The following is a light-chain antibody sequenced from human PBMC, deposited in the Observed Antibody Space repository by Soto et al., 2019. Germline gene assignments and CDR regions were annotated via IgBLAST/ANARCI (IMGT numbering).Light chain of an antibody. J-gene: IGKJ5*01. CDR3: QQYNNWPPIT. V-gene: IGKV3-15*01. CDR2: GAY. CDR1: QSVSSN. Sequence: EIVLTQAPATLSLSPRQRPTVGWKASQSVSSNLASYQQKPGQAPRLIIYGAYTRATGIPVRFSGRGSGTDLTLTISSLQSEDSADYYYQQYNNWPPITCGQGTRLEIK.